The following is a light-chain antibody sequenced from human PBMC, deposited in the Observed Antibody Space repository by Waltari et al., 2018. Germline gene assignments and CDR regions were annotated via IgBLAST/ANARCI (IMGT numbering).Light chain of an antibody. CDR1: SSAVGGYNY. J-gene: IGLJ2*01. CDR3: CSYAGSYTFV. Sequence: QSALTQPRSVSGSPGQSVTISCTGNSSAVGGYNYVSWYQQHPGKAPKFMIYDVNKRPSGVPDRFSGSKSGNTASLTISGLQAEDEADYYCCSYAGSYTFVFGGGTKLTVL. CDR2: DVN. V-gene: IGLV2-11*01.